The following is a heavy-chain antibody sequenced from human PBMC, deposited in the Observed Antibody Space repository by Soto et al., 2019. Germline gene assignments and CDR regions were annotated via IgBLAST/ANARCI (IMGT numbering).Heavy chain of an antibody. CDR3: AHCPFIQLSHHTFDY. Sequence: SGPTLVKPTQTLTLTCTFSGFSLSTSGVGVGWIRQPPGKALEWLALIYWNDDKRYSPSLKSRLTITKDTSKNQVVLTMTNMDPVDTATYYCAHCPFIQLSHHTFDYWGQGTLVTVSS. CDR2: IYWNDDK. V-gene: IGHV2-5*01. D-gene: IGHD5-18*01. J-gene: IGHJ4*02. CDR1: GFSLSTSGVG.